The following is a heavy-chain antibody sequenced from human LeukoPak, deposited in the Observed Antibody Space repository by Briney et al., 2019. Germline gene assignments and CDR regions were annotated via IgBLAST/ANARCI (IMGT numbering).Heavy chain of an antibody. CDR3: ARNSGTNRPLDY. CDR1: GFTFSSYY. CDR2: INIDGSSI. V-gene: IGHV3-74*01. J-gene: IGHJ4*02. Sequence: GGSLRLSCVASGFTFSSYYMHWVRQAPGKGPVWVSGINIDGSSITYADSVKGRFTISRDNAKNTVYLQMNSLRADDMAVYFCARNSGTNRPLDYWGQGTLVTVSS. D-gene: IGHD1-26*01.